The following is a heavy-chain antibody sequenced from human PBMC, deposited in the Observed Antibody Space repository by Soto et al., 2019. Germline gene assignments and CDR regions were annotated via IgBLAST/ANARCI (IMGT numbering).Heavy chain of an antibody. V-gene: IGHV1-69*13. Sequence: SVKVSCKASGGTFSSYAISWVRQAPGQGLEWMGGIIPIFGTANYAQKFQGRVTITADESTSTAYMELSSLRSEDTAVYYCAAELGFGKLSVVWGQGTTVTVSS. D-gene: IGHD3-10*01. CDR2: IIPIFGTA. CDR3: AAELGFGKLSVV. J-gene: IGHJ6*02. CDR1: GGTFSSYA.